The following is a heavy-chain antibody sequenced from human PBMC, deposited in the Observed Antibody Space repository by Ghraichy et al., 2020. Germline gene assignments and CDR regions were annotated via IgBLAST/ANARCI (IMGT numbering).Heavy chain of an antibody. CDR2: INHSGST. CDR1: GGSFSGYY. Sequence: SETLSLTCAVYGGSFSGYYWSWIRQPPGKGLEWIGEINHSGSTNYNPSLKSRVTISVETSKNQFSLKLSSVTAADTAVYYCARGVGKKYYGSGSYLAHYYYYYYMDVWGKGTTVTVSS. D-gene: IGHD3-10*01. CDR3: ARGVGKKYYGSGSYLAHYYYYYYMDV. V-gene: IGHV4-34*01. J-gene: IGHJ6*03.